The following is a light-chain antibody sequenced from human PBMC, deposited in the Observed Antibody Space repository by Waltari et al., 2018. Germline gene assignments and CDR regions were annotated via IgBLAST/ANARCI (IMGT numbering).Light chain of an antibody. V-gene: IGLV5-45*03. CDR3: MIFHGNAWV. J-gene: IGLJ2*01. CDR1: SGINVGAYR. CDR2: YKSDSDK. Sequence: QAVLTQPSSLSASPGASASLTCTLRSGINVGAYRIYWYQQKPGSPPQYLLRYKSDSDKGLGSGVPSRFSGFKDASANAGILLISGLQSDDEADYYCMIFHGNAWVFGGGTKLTVL.